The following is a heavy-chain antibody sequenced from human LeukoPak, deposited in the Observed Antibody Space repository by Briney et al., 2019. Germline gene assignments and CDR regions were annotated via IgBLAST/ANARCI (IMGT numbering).Heavy chain of an antibody. CDR3: ALLAVASDFDY. CDR1: GFPFSFYE. Sequence: PGGCLRLSCAVSGFPFSFYEINWVRQAPGKGLEWVSNIGGSGRTRYYADSVKGRFSISRDNAKNSLYLQMNSLRVEDTGVYYCALLAVASDFDYWGQGALVTVSS. J-gene: IGHJ4*02. V-gene: IGHV3-48*03. D-gene: IGHD6-19*01. CDR2: IGGSGRTR.